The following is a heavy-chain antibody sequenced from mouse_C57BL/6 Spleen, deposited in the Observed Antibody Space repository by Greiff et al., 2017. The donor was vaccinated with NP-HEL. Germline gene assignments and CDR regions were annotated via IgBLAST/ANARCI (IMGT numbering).Heavy chain of an antibody. V-gene: IGHV1-59*01. D-gene: IGHD2-2*01. Sequence: QVQLKQPGAELVRPGTSVKLSCKASGYTFTSYWMHWVKQRPGQGLEWIGVIDPSDSYTNYNQKFKGKATLTVDTSSSTAYMQLSSLTSEDSAVYYCARVMGGYDGYFDVWGTGTTVTVCS. CDR3: ARVMGGYDGYFDV. J-gene: IGHJ1*03. CDR1: GYTFTSYW. CDR2: IDPSDSYT.